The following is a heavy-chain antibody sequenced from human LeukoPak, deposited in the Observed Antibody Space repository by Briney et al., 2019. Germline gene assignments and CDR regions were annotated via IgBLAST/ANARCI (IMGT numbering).Heavy chain of an antibody. V-gene: IGHV4-38-2*02. D-gene: IGHD6-19*01. J-gene: IGHJ3*02. Sequence: SETLSLTCTVSGYSISSGYFWGWIRQPPGKGLEWIGSIYHSGSTYYNPSLKSRVTISVDTSKNQFSLKLSSVTAADTAVYYCARDPRGSGWKENAFDIWGQGTMVTVSS. CDR2: IYHSGST. CDR1: GYSISSGYF. CDR3: ARDPRGSGWKENAFDI.